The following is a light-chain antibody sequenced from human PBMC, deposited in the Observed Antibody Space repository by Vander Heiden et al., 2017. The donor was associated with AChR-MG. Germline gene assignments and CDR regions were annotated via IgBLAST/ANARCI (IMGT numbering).Light chain of an antibody. J-gene: IGLJ3*02. CDR2: SSN. CDR3: AAWDDSLNGWV. V-gene: IGLV1-44*01. Sequence: HSLLPPPPSASGTPGPRVTISCSGSSSNIGSNTVNWYQQLPGTAPKLLIYSSNQRPAGVPDRFSGSKSGTAAPLAISGLQAEDEADYYCAAWDDSLNGWVFGGGTKLTVL. CDR1: SSNIGSNT.